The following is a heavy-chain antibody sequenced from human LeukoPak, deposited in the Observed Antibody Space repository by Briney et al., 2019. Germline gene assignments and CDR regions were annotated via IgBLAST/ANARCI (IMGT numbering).Heavy chain of an antibody. V-gene: IGHV3-15*01. CDR1: GFTFSNAW. D-gene: IGHD6-13*01. J-gene: IGHJ4*02. CDR2: IKSKTDGGTT. Sequence: GGSLRLSCAASGFTFSNAWMSWVRQAPGKGLEWVGRIKSKTDGGTTDYAAPVKGRFTISRDDSKNTLYLQMYSLKTEDTAVYYCTTSKQYSSSWEDFDYXGXXXLVTVSS. CDR3: TTSKQYSSSWEDFDY.